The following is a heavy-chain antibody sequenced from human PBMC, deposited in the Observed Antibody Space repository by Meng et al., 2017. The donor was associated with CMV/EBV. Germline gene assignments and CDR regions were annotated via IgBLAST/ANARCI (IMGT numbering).Heavy chain of an antibody. V-gene: IGHV4-34*01. CDR1: GGSFSGYY. D-gene: IGHD2-15*01. CDR3: ARGRSGSCSGGSCYSDY. CDR2: INHSGST. Sequence: GSLKLSCAVYGGSFSGYYWSWIRQPPGKGLEWIGEINHSGSTNYNPSLKSRVTISVDTSKNQFSLKLSSVTAADTAVYYCARGRSGSCSGGSCYSDYWGQGTLVTVSS. J-gene: IGHJ4*02.